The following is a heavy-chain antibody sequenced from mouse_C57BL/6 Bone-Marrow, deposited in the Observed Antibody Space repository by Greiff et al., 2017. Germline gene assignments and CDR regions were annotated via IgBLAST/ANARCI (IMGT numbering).Heavy chain of an antibody. Sequence: EVQLQESGAELVKPGASVKLSCTASGFNIKDYYIHWVKQRTEPGLEWIGRIDPEDGETKYAPKFQDKATITADTSSNTAYLQLSSLTSEDTAAYYYTRSLIYYGTNYWGQGTTLTVSS. CDR2: IDPEDGET. CDR3: TRSLIYYGTNY. CDR1: GFNIKDYY. V-gene: IGHV14-2*01. D-gene: IGHD1-1*01. J-gene: IGHJ2*01.